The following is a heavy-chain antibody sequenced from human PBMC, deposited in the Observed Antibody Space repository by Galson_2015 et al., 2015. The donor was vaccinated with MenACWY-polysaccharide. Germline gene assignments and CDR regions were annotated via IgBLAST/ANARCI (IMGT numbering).Heavy chain of an antibody. J-gene: IGHJ5*02. CDR3: ARGYSSGWFNWFDP. V-gene: IGHV4-34*01. Sequence: SETLSLTCAVYGGSFSGYSWSWIRQPPGKGLEWIGEINYSGSTNYNASLKSRVTISVDTSKNQFSLKLSSVTAADTAVYYCARGYSSGWFNWFDPWGQGTLVTVSS. CDR2: INYSGST. CDR1: GGSFSGYS. D-gene: IGHD6-19*01.